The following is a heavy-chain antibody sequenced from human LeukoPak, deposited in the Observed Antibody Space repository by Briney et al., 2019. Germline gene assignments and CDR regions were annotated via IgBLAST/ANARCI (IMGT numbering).Heavy chain of an antibody. J-gene: IGHJ6*03. D-gene: IGHD3-22*01. CDR1: GYSISSGYF. V-gene: IGHV4-38-2*02. CDR3: ARQGSIGYYDSSGYYPRVPNYYYYMDV. CDR2: IFHSGST. Sequence: SETLSLTCSVSGYSISSGYFWGWIRQSPGKGLEWIASIFHSGSTFHNPSLKSRVTISVDTSKNQFSLRLSSVTAADTAVYYCARQGSIGYYDSSGYYPRVPNYYYYMDVWGKGTTVTISS.